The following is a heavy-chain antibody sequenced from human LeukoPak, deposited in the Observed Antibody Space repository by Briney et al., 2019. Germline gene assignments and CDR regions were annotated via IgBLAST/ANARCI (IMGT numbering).Heavy chain of an antibody. V-gene: IGHV3-11*04. J-gene: IGHJ4*02. CDR3: ARVRGWSYDY. D-gene: IGHD6-19*01. CDR1: GFTFSDYY. CDR2: ISSSGTTM. Sequence: GGSLRLSCAASGFTFSDYYMSWIRQAPGKRLEWVSYISSSGTTMHYGDSVKGRFTISRDNAKNSLDLQMNSLRAEDTAVYYCARVRGWSYDYWGQGTLVTVSS.